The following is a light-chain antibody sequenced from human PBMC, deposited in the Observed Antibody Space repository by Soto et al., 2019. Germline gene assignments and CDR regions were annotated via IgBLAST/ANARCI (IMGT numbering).Light chain of an antibody. V-gene: IGKV3-15*01. J-gene: IGKJ1*01. Sequence: EIVMTQSPATLSVSPGERATLSCRASQSVSSNLAWYQQKPGQAPRHLIYGASTRATGIPARFSGSGSGTELTLTISSLQSEDFAVYYCQQYNNWPPWTFGQGTKVEIK. CDR2: GAS. CDR3: QQYNNWPPWT. CDR1: QSVSSN.